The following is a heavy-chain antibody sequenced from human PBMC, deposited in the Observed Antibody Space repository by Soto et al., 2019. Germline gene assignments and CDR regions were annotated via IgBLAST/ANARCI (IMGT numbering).Heavy chain of an antibody. CDR1: GLTFSTYA. D-gene: IGHD3-16*01. CDR3: ARPRGGEAAYYFDY. J-gene: IGHJ4*02. CDR2: ISGSGGST. Sequence: GGSLRLSCASSGLTFSTYAMSLVRQAPGKGPEWVSVISGSGGSTYYADSVKGRFTISRDNSKSTLYLQMNTLRAEDTAIYYYARPRGGEAAYYFDYWGQGTRVTVSS. V-gene: IGHV3-23*01.